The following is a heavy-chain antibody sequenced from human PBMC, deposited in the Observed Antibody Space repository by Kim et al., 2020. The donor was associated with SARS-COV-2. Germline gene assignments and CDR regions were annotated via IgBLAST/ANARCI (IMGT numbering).Heavy chain of an antibody. V-gene: IGHV3-7*01. CDR1: GFTFSSYW. D-gene: IGHD3-10*01. CDR2: IKHGGGAK. Sequence: GGSLRLSCTASGFTFSSYWMTWVRQAPGKGLEWVANIKHGGGAKYSVDSVGGLFTITSDNAKNSLYLQMNSLSVADAAVYYCARRSEGSGSYPTPYWYFDLWGRGSLVTVSS. J-gene: IGHJ2*01. CDR3: ARRSEGSGSYPTPYWYFDL.